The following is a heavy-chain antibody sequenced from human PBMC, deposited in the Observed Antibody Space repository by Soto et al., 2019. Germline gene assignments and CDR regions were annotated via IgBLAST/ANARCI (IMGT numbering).Heavy chain of an antibody. J-gene: IGHJ3*02. CDR2: ISSSSSYI. D-gene: IGHD6-13*01. Sequence: GGSLRLSCAASGFTFSSYSMNWVRQAPGKGLEWVSSISSSSSYIYYADSVKGRFTISRDNAKNSLYLQMNSLRAEDTAVYYCARYVSSWYKGPPNDAFDIWGQGTMVTVSS. V-gene: IGHV3-21*01. CDR1: GFTFSSYS. CDR3: ARYVSSWYKGPPNDAFDI.